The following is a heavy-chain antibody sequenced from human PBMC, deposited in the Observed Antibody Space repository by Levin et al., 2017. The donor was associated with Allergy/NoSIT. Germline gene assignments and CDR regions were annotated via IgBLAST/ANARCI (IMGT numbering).Heavy chain of an antibody. CDR3: ARALSSSWYDWFDP. D-gene: IGHD6-13*01. Sequence: ASVKVSCKASGYTFSSYAMNWVRQAPGQGLEWMGWINIKTGSPTYAQGFTGRFVFSLDTSVSTAYLQISSLKPEDTAVYYCARALSSSWYDWFDPWGQGNLVTVSS. J-gene: IGHJ5*02. CDR1: GYTFSSYA. CDR2: INIKTGSP. V-gene: IGHV7-4-1*02.